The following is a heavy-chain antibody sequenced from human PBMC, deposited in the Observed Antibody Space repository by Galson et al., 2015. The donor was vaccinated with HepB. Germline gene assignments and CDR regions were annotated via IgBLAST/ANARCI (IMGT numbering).Heavy chain of an antibody. D-gene: IGHD3-22*01. CDR2: INVGNGYT. CDR1: GYTFSTYT. J-gene: IGHJ5*02. CDR3: VRNRKEYYYDNGGDYLEWFDP. Sequence: SVKVSCKASGYTFSTYTLHWVRQAPGQRLEWMGWINVGNGYTKYSQKFQGRVTSTRDTSASTAYMELSSLRSEDTTVYYCVRNRKEYYYDNGGDYLEWFDPWGHGTLVTVSS. V-gene: IGHV1-3*01.